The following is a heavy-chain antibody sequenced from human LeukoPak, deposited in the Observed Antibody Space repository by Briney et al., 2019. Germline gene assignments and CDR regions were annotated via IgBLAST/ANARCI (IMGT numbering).Heavy chain of an antibody. J-gene: IGHJ4*02. D-gene: IGHD6-13*01. Sequence: GGSLRLSCAASGFTFSSYWMSWVRQAPGKGLEWVANIKQDGSEKYYVDSVKGRFTISRDNAKNSLYLQMNSLRAEDTAVYYCARDFVAAASPSFDYWGQGTLVTVSS. CDR1: GFTFSSYW. CDR2: IKQDGSEK. CDR3: ARDFVAAASPSFDY. V-gene: IGHV3-7*01.